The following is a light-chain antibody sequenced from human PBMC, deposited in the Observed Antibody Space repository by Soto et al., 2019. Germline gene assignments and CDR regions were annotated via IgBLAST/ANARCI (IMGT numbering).Light chain of an antibody. J-gene: IGKJ4*01. CDR3: MQGLQTPLT. V-gene: IGKV2-28*01. Sequence: DIVMTQSPLSLPVTPGEPASISCRSSQSLLHGSGYNYLDWYLQKPGQSPQLLIYLGSNRASGVPDRFSGSGSGTDFTLKISRVEAGDVGVYYCMQGLQTPLTFDGGTKVEIK. CDR2: LGS. CDR1: QSLLHGSGYNY.